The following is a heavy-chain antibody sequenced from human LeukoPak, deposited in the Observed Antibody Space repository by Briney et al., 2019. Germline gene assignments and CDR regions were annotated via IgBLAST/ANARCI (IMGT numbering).Heavy chain of an antibody. CDR1: AGFVSNSNYY. D-gene: IGHD3-9*01. Sequence: SETLSLTCTVSAGFVSNSNYYWGWIRQPPGKGLEWIGSIYYSGSTYYNPSLKSRVTISVDTSKNQFSLKLSSVTAADTAMYYCASLGPVLRYFDWLETCYFDYWGQGTLVTVSS. J-gene: IGHJ4*02. CDR3: ASLGPVLRYFDWLETCYFDY. CDR2: IYYSGST. V-gene: IGHV4-39*01.